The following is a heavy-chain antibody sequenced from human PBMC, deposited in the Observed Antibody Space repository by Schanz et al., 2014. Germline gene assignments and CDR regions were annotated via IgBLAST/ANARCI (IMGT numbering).Heavy chain of an antibody. CDR2: IYYRGNT. J-gene: IGHJ4*02. V-gene: IGHV4-59*08. Sequence: QVQLQESGPGLVKPSETLSLTCTVSGGSISSYYWSWIRQPPGKGLEWIGFIYYRGNTNYNPSLTSRVPMSVDTAKNQFPLKLSSVTAADTAVYYCARRIWDGDYYYFDYWGQGTLVTGSS. CDR1: GGSISSYY. CDR3: ARRIWDGDYYYFDY. D-gene: IGHD4-17*01.